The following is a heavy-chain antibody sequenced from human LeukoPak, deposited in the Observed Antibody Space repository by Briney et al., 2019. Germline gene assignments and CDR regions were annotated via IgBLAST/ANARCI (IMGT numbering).Heavy chain of an antibody. D-gene: IGHD6-19*01. CDR2: IRYDGSNK. V-gene: IGHV3-30*02. J-gene: IGHJ4*02. CDR3: AKMGRSSGWYFDY. Sequence: GGSLRLSCAASGFTFSSYGMHWVRQAPGKGLEWVAFIRYDGSNKYYADSVKGRFTISRDNSKNTLYLQMNSLRAEDTAVYYCAKMGRSSGWYFDYWGQGTLVTVSS. CDR1: GFTFSSYG.